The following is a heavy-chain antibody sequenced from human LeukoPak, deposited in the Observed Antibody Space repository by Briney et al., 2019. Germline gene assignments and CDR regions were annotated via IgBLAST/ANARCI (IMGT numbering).Heavy chain of an antibody. J-gene: IGHJ4*02. CDR2: ISSDGGT. D-gene: IGHD6-13*01. CDR1: GFTFSNYA. V-gene: IGHV3-23*01. CDR3: AKEIAAIGLPAVGH. Sequence: GGSLRLSCAASGFTFSNYAMSWVRQAPGKGLEWVSGISSDGGTFYPDSVKGRFTISRDNSKNTLYLQMGSLGAADTEIYYCAKEIAAIGLPAVGHWGQGTLVTVSS.